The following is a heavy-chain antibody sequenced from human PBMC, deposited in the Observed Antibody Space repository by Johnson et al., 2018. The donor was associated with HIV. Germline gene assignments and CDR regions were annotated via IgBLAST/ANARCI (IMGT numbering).Heavy chain of an antibody. V-gene: IGHV3-23*04. Sequence: EVQLVESGGGLVQPGGSLRLSCAASGFTFSSFAMSWVRQAPGKGLEWVSAISGRGSSIYYADSVKGRFPISRDNAKNSLYLQMNSLRAEDTAVYYCARNQWIELWRDAFDIWGQGTMVTVSS. J-gene: IGHJ3*02. CDR3: ARNQWIELWRDAFDI. CDR2: ISGRGSSI. D-gene: IGHD5-18*01. CDR1: GFTFSSFA.